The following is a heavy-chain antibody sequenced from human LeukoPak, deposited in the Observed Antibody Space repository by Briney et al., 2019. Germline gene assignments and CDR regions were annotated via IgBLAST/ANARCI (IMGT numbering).Heavy chain of an antibody. CDR3: AKDIYGSGTLDV. CDR2: ISWNSGSI. J-gene: IGHJ6*02. D-gene: IGHD3-10*01. Sequence: GGSLRLSCAASGFTFDGYAMHWVRQAPGKGLEWVSGISWNSGSIGYADSVKGRFTISRDNAKNSLYLQMNSLRAEDTALYYCAKDIYGSGTLDVWGQGTTVTVSS. V-gene: IGHV3-9*01. CDR1: GFTFDGYA.